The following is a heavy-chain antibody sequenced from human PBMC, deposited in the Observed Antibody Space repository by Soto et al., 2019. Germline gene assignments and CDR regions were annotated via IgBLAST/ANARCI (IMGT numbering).Heavy chain of an antibody. CDR3: ARLGSPGAFDI. D-gene: IGHD7-27*01. CDR2: IKQDGSEK. CDR1: GFTFSSYW. Sequence: WGSLRLSCAASGFTFSSYWMSWVRQAPGKGLEWVANIKQDGSEKYYVDSVKGRFTISRDNAKNSLYLQMNSLRAEDTAVYFCARLGSPGAFDIWGQGTMGTVSS. V-gene: IGHV3-7*03. J-gene: IGHJ3*02.